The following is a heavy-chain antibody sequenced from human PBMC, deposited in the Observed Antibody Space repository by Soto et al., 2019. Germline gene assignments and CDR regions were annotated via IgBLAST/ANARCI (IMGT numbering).Heavy chain of an antibody. J-gene: IGHJ4*02. CDR2: IFYSGST. V-gene: IGHV4-39*01. D-gene: IGHD1-26*01. CDR3: AKLFANRGSYLDY. Sequence: SEALCLTWTVSGGFISSSSYYWGWIRQPPGKGLEWIGSIFYSGSTYYNPSLRSRVTISVDTSKNQFSLKLSSVTAADTAVYYCAKLFANRGSYLDYLGQGTLVAVSS. CDR1: GGFISSSSYY.